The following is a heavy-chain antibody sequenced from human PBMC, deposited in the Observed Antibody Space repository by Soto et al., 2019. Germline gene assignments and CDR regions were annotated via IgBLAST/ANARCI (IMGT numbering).Heavy chain of an antibody. D-gene: IGHD6-13*01. CDR3: ARGETQQQRDY. CDR1: GDSLSSDKW. CDR2: IYHSGST. V-gene: IGHV4-4*02. Sequence: SETLSLTCAVSGDSLSSDKWWSWIRQPPGKGLQWIGEIYHSGSTKYNPSLKSQVIISVDKSKNQFSLKLSSVTDADTAVYYCARGETQQQRDYWGQGTLVTVSS. J-gene: IGHJ4*02.